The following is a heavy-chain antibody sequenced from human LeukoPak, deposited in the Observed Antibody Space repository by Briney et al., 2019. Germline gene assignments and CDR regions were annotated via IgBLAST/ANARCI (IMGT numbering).Heavy chain of an antibody. D-gene: IGHD6-13*01. J-gene: IGHJ6*02. V-gene: IGHV3-7*01. Sequence: GGSLRLSCAASGFTFSSYWMSWVRQAPGEGLEWVAKINQDGTEKAYVDSVRGRFTISRDNAKNSLFLQMNSLRAEDTAVYYCAREAAGTNYYYYYGMDVWGQGTTVTVSS. CDR1: GFTFSSYW. CDR2: INQDGTEK. CDR3: AREAAGTNYYYYYGMDV.